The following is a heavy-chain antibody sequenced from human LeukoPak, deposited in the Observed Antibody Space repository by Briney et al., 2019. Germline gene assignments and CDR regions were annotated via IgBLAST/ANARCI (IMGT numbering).Heavy chain of an antibody. CDR3: ARVNGGTRFDP. CDR1: GFTFSNFW. J-gene: IGHJ5*02. D-gene: IGHD4-23*01. V-gene: IGHV3-74*01. CDR2: VNSDGSIT. Sequence: PWGSLRLSCAASGFTFSNFWMHWVRQAPGKGLVWVSRVNSDGSITSYADSVKGRFTISRDNAKNTLYLQMNSLRAEDTAVYYCARVNGGTRFDPWGQGTLVTVSS.